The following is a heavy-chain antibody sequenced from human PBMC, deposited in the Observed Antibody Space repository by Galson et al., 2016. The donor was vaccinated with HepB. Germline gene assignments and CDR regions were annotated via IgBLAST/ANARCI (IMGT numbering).Heavy chain of an antibody. V-gene: IGHV3-53*01. CDR3: TWGFSYIDY. Sequence: GKGLEWVSVIYSGGYTYYADSVKGRFTIYRDNSKNTLYLQMYSLRAEDTAVYYCTWGFSYIDYWGQGALVTVSS. J-gene: IGHJ4*02. D-gene: IGHD7-27*01. CDR2: IYSGGYT.